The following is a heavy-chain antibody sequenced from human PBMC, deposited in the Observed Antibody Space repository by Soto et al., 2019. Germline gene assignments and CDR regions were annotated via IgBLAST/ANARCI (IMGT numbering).Heavy chain of an antibody. J-gene: IGHJ4*02. CDR1: GFVFGRNS. CDR3: SKWDGYGDY. CDR2: ISAGGDLS. D-gene: IGHD5-12*01. V-gene: IGHV3-23*01. Sequence: EVQLLESGGDLIHPGGSLRLSCAASGFVFGRNSMTWVRQTPGKGLEWVAGISAGGDLSWHADFVKGRFTISRDYSKNMVYLQMNNLRVDDTAVYFCSKWDGYGDYWGRGALVTVSA.